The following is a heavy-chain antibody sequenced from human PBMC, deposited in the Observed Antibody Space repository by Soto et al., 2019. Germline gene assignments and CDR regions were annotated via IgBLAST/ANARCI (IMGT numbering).Heavy chain of an antibody. D-gene: IGHD5-12*01. CDR2: IYYSGST. CDR3: ARNSGYDMVDY. J-gene: IGHJ4*02. CDR1: GGSISSGDYY. Sequence: SETLSLTCTVSGGSISSGDYYWSWIRQPPGKGLEWIGYIYYSGSTYYNPSLKSRVTISVDTSKNQFSLKLSSVTAADTAVYYCARNSGYDMVDYWGQGTLVTVSS. V-gene: IGHV4-30-4*01.